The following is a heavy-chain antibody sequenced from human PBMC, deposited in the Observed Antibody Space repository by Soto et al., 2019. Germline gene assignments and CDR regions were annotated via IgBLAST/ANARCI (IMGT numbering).Heavy chain of an antibody. Sequence: ASVKVSCKASGYTFTSYGISWVRQAPGQGLEWMGWISGYNGNTNYEQKLQDRVTLTTDTSASTAYMELRGLRSDDTAVYYCARATEFFQHWGQGTLVTVSS. CDR3: ARATEFFQH. CDR1: GYTFTSYG. V-gene: IGHV1-18*01. D-gene: IGHD3-10*01. J-gene: IGHJ1*01. CDR2: ISGYNGNT.